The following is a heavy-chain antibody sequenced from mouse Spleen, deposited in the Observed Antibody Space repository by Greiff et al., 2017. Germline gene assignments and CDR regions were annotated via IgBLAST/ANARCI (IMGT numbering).Heavy chain of an antibody. V-gene: IGHV1-80*01. J-gene: IGHJ4*01. Sequence: QVQLQQSGAELVKPGASVKISCKASGYAFSSYWMNWVKQRPGKGLEWIGQIYPGDGDTNYNGKFKGKATLTADKSSSTAYMQLSSLTSEDSAVYFCARKGQGYYAMDYWGQGTSVTVSS. CDR1: GYAFSSYW. D-gene: IGHD3-2*02. CDR3: ARKGQGYYAMDY. CDR2: IYPGDGDT.